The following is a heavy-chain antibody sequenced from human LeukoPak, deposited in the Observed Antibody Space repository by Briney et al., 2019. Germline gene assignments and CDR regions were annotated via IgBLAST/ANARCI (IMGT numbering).Heavy chain of an antibody. D-gene: IGHD2-2*01. J-gene: IGHJ5*02. CDR3: ARHLREKYCSSTSCYSLPNLDGSNWFDP. CDR2: IYTSGST. Sequence: KTSETLSLTCTVSGGPISSGSYYWSWIRQPAGKGLEWIGRIYTSGSTNYNPSLKSRVTISVDTSKNQFSLKLSSVTAADTAVYYCARHLREKYCSSTSCYSLPNLDGSNWFDPWGQGTLVTVSS. V-gene: IGHV4-61*02. CDR1: GGPISSGSYY.